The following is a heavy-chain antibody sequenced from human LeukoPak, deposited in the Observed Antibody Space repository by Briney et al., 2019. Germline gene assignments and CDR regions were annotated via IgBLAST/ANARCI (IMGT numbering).Heavy chain of an antibody. Sequence: GGSLRLSCAASGFTFSTYAMSWVRQAPGKGLEWVSAISGSGGSTYYADSVKGRFTISRDNSKNTLYLQMNSLRAEDTAIYYCAKSSPVVAVADKHFDYWGQGTLVTVSS. CDR3: AKSSPVVAVADKHFDY. CDR2: ISGSGGST. V-gene: IGHV3-23*01. D-gene: IGHD2-15*01. J-gene: IGHJ4*02. CDR1: GFTFSTYA.